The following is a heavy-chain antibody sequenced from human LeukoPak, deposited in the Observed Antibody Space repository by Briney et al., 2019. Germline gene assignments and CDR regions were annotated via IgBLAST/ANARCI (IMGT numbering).Heavy chain of an antibody. CDR2: ISYDGGIK. CDR1: GFTFNNYG. J-gene: IGHJ4*02. Sequence: PGGSLRLSCAASGFTFNNYGMHWVRQAPGKGLEWVAVISYDGGIKYYADSVKGRFTISRDNSKDTLYLQMNSLRAEDTAVYYCARDSSNFDCGGDCSTLNFDYWGQGTLVTVSS. D-gene: IGHD2-21*02. CDR3: ARDSSNFDCGGDCSTLNFDY. V-gene: IGHV3-30*03.